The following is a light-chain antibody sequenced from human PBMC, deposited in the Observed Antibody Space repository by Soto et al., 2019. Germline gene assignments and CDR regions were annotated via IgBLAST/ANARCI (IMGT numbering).Light chain of an antibody. CDR3: QQYNNWPTWT. CDR2: DAS. Sequence: ILMPQSPFPLSKYPGARATLSCRASQSVSTNLAWYQQKPGQAPRLLIYDASNRATGIPARFSGSGSGTDFTLTISSLQAEDSAVYFCQQYNNWPTWTFGQGTKVDI. CDR1: QSVSTN. V-gene: IGKV3D-15*01. J-gene: IGKJ1*01.